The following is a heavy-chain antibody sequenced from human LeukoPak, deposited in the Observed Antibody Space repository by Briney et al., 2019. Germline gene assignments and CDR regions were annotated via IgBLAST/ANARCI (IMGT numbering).Heavy chain of an antibody. CDR1: GFTFSNYA. J-gene: IGHJ4*02. V-gene: IGHV3-23*01. D-gene: IGHD3-9*01. CDR2: ITGSGGNT. Sequence: GGSLRLSCAASGFTFSNYAMSWVRQAPGKGLEWVSAITGSGGNTYYADSVKGRFTISRDNSKNTVFLQMNSMRAEDTAVYYCAKWGDYDVLTGYYVPDYWGQGTLVTVSS. CDR3: AKWGDYDVLTGYYVPDY.